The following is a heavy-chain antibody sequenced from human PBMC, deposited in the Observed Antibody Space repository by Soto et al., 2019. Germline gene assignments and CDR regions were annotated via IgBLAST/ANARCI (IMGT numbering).Heavy chain of an antibody. CDR1: GDTFSSYA. CDR3: ARGWYYYDSSGYAFDY. CDR2: IIPIFGTA. D-gene: IGHD3-22*01. V-gene: IGHV1-69*06. Sequence: SVKVSCKASGDTFSSYAISWVRQAPGQGLEWMGGIIPIFGTANYAQKFKGRVTITADKSTSTAYMEPISLRSEDTAMYYCARGWYYYDSSGYAFDYWGQGTQVTVSS. J-gene: IGHJ4*02.